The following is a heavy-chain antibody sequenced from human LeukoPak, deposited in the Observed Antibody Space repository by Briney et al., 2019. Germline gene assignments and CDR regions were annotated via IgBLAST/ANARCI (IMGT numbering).Heavy chain of an antibody. V-gene: IGHV4-31*03. D-gene: IGHD1-1*01. CDR2: ISYSGNT. CDR1: GGSISGYGYY. Sequence: SETLSLTCIVSGGSISGYGYYWTWIRHHPGKGLEWIGYISYSGNTYYNPSLQSRIIISLDTAKNQFSLNLTSVTAADTAVYYCARRQGTTLNFDYWGQGTLVTVSS. J-gene: IGHJ4*02. CDR3: ARRQGTTLNFDY.